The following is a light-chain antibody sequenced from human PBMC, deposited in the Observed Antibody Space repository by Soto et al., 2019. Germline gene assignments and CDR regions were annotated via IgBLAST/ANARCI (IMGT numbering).Light chain of an antibody. Sequence: QSSLTQPASVSGSPGQSITISCIGTSIDFGGYNVVSWYQQHPGKAPKLIIYEGTKRPSGVSNRFSGSKSGNAASLTISGLQTEDEADYYCCSYADTSNFWVVFGGGTKVTGL. CDR1: SIDFGGYNV. CDR3: CSYADTSNFWVV. CDR2: EGT. V-gene: IGLV2-23*03. J-gene: IGLJ3*02.